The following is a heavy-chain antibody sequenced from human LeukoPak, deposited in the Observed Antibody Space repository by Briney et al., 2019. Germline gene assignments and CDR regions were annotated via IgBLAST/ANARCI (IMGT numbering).Heavy chain of an antibody. D-gene: IGHD3-10*01. CDR1: GFTFDNYA. J-gene: IGHJ4*02. CDR3: ARARYYGSGRTVDY. Sequence: PGGSLRLPCAASGFTFDNYAMHWVRQAPGKGLEWVAIISYDGSNKYYADSVKGRFTISRDNAKNSLYLQMNSLRAEDTAVYYCARARYYGSGRTVDYWGQGTLVTVSS. CDR2: ISYDGSNK. V-gene: IGHV3-30*04.